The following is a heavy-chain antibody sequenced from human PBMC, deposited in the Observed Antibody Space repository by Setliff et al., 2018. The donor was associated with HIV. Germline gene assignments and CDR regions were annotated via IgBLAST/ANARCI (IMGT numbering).Heavy chain of an antibody. D-gene: IGHD3-10*01. CDR3: ATGHYASDSYYAIDH. CDR1: GYMFSGFH. CDR2: INPNSGGT. V-gene: IGHV1-2*06. J-gene: IGHJ4*02. Sequence: ASVKVSCKASGYMFSGFHMHWVRQAAGQGLEWMGRINPNSGGTNYAQKFQGRVTMTRDTSISTAYMELSRLRSDDTAVYYCATGHYASDSYYAIDHWGQGTLVTVSS.